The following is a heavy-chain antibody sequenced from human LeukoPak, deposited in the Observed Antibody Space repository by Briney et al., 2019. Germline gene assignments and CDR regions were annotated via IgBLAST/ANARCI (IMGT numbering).Heavy chain of an antibody. D-gene: IGHD3-22*01. CDR3: AKGHYYDSTDKYSYADY. CDR1: GFTFSNYG. CDR2: ISFDGSNK. Sequence: GGSLRLSCAASGFTFSNYGMHWVRQTPGKGLEWVAVISFDGSNKFYGDSVKGRFTISRDNSKDTLDLQMNSLRPEDTAVYYCAKGHYYDSTDKYSYADYWGQGTLVTVSS. V-gene: IGHV3-30*18. J-gene: IGHJ4*02.